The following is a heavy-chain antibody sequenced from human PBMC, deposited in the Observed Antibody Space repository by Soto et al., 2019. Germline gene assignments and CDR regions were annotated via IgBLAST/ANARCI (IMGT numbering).Heavy chain of an antibody. J-gene: IGHJ4*02. CDR3: ARGGYLDSSNYLAY. CDR1: GYPITSYE. CDR2: INPGNGNT. Sequence: ATVKVSCKANGYPITSYEMNWVRQAPGRGLEWMGWINPGNGNTKYSQKFRGRVIIERHTSASTAYMELSSTRSEDTAVYYCARGGYLDSSNYLAYWGLGTLDTVSS. D-gene: IGHD3-22*01. V-gene: IGHV1-3*01.